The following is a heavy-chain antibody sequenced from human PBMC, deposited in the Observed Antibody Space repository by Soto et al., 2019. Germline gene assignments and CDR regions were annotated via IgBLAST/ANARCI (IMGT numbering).Heavy chain of an antibody. Sequence: EVQLLESGGGLVQPGGSLRLSCEASGFTISTYGMSWVRQAPWKGLEWVSGISGGGGSTYYTDSMKGRVTISRDNSKNTLYLQMNSLRAEDKAVYYWAKVERYSSTLVFLWCHGTLVTVSS. CDR3: AKVERYSSTLVFL. CDR2: ISGGGGST. V-gene: IGHV3-23*01. CDR1: GFTISTYG. J-gene: IGHJ4*01. D-gene: IGHD6-13*01.